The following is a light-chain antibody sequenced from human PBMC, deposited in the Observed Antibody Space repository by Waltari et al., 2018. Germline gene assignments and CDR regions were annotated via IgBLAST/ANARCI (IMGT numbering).Light chain of an antibody. CDR3: QQSIQWPYT. CDR1: QSVNRN. CDR2: GVS. Sequence: DIAMTQPPATLSLSPGERATLSCRASQSVNRNLAWYQQKPGQPPRLLIYGVSSRATGIPDRFTGSGSGMEFTLTISSLEPEDVGIYHCQQSIQWPYTFGQGTKVEIK. V-gene: IGKV3D-15*01. J-gene: IGKJ2*01.